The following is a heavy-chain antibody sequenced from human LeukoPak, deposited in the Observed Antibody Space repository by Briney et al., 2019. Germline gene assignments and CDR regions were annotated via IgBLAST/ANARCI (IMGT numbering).Heavy chain of an antibody. CDR2: INPNSGGT. Sequence: GASVKVSCKASGYTFTGYYMHWVRQAPGQGLEWMGWINPNSGGTNYAQKFQGRVTMTRDTSINTAYMELSRLRSDDTAVYYCARDQGSYCGGDCYSNWFDPWGQGTLVTVSS. V-gene: IGHV1-2*02. CDR1: GYTFTGYY. J-gene: IGHJ5*02. D-gene: IGHD2-21*01. CDR3: ARDQGSYCGGDCYSNWFDP.